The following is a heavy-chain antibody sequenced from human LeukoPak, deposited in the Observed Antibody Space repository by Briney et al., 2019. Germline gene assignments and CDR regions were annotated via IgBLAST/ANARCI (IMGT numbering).Heavy chain of an antibody. CDR3: ARDLAYELGYCSGGSCYPEYYFDY. J-gene: IGHJ4*02. D-gene: IGHD2-15*01. CDR1: GFTFSSYS. CDR2: ISSSSGTI. V-gene: IGHV3-48*01. Sequence: GGSLRLSCAASGFTFSSYSMNWVRQAPGKGLEWVSYISSSSGTIYYADSVKGRFTISRDNAKNSLYLQMNSLRAEDTAVYYCARDLAYELGYCSGGSCYPEYYFDYWGQGTLVTVSS.